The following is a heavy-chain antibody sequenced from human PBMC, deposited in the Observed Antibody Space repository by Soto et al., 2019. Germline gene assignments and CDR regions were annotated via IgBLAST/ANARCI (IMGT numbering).Heavy chain of an antibody. D-gene: IGHD4-17*01. CDR2: ISAYNGNT. CDR3: ARDPSYYGDYPRGTFDY. V-gene: IGHV1-18*01. J-gene: IGHJ4*02. Sequence: ASVKVSCKASGYTFTSYGISWVRQAPGQGLEWMGWISAYNGNTNYAQKLQGRVTMTTDTSTSTAYMELRSLRSGDTAVYYCARDPSYYGDYPRGTFDYWGQGTLVTVSS. CDR1: GYTFTSYG.